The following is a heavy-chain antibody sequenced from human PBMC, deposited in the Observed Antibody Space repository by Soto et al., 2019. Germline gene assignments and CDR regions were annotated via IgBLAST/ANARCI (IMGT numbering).Heavy chain of an antibody. D-gene: IGHD6-13*01. V-gene: IGHV3-33*01. CDR2: IWYDGSNK. CDR3: ARDIAAAPTRAAHFDY. Sequence: GGSLRLSCAASGFTFSTYGMHWVRQAPGKGLEWVAVIWYDGSNKYFIDSVKGRFTFSRDNSKNTLFLQMNSLRAEDKDVYYCARDIAAAPTRAAHFDYWGQGTPVTVSS. J-gene: IGHJ4*02. CDR1: GFTFSTYG.